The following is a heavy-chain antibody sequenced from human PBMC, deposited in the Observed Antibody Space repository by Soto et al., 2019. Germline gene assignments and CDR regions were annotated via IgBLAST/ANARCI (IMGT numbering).Heavy chain of an antibody. V-gene: IGHV3-15*07. CDR1: GFTFSNAW. CDR2: IKSKTDGGTT. J-gene: IGHJ4*02. Sequence: GGSLRLSCAASGFTFSNAWMNWVRQAPGKGLEWVGRIKSKTDGGTTDYAAPVKGRFTISRDDSKNTLYLQMNSLKTEDTAVYYCTTPYYDCWSGRVGAFDYWGQGTLVTVSS. CDR3: TTPYYDCWSGRVGAFDY. D-gene: IGHD3-3*01.